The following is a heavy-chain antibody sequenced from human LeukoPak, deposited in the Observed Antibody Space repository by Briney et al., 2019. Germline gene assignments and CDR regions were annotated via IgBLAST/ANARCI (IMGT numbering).Heavy chain of an antibody. CDR3: ARGGCSGGSCPFDL. CDR2: IRSSSRSI. J-gene: IGHJ2*01. D-gene: IGHD2-15*01. V-gene: IGHV3-48*02. Sequence: GGSLKLSCAASGFNFSSYSMNWVRQAPGKALEWLSYIRSSSRSIYYADSVKGRFTISRDNAKNSLYLQMNSLRDEDTAVYYCARGGCSGGSCPFDLWGRGTLVTVSS. CDR1: GFNFSSYS.